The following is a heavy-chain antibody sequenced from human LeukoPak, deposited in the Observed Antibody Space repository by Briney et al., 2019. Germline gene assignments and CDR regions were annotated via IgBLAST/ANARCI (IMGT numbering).Heavy chain of an antibody. V-gene: IGHV4-4*07. CDR2: IYSTGST. Sequence: SETLSLTCTASGGSISSSSWSWIRQPAGKGLEWIGRIYSTGSTNYSPSLKSRVTISVDTSKNQFSLKLSSVTAADTAVYYCARNVRFLEWDYYYMDVWGKGTTVTVSS. CDR1: GGSISSSS. D-gene: IGHD3-3*01. J-gene: IGHJ6*03. CDR3: ARNVRFLEWDYYYMDV.